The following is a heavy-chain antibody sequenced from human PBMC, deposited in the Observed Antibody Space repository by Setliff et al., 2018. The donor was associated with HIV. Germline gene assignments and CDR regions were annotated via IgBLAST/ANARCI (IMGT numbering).Heavy chain of an antibody. V-gene: IGHV4-39*01. D-gene: IGHD5-18*01. CDR1: GGSISSSSYY. J-gene: IGHJ4*02. CDR2: IYYRGST. Sequence: PSETLSLTCTVSGGSISSSSYYWGWIRQPPGKGLEWIGSIYYRGSTYYNPSLKSRVTISVDTSKNQFSLKLNSVTAADTAVYYCARLTRITTASHWGQGTLVTVSS. CDR3: ARLTRITTASH.